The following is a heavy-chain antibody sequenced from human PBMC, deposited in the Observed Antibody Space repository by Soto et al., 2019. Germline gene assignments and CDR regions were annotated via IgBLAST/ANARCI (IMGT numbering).Heavy chain of an antibody. J-gene: IGHJ4*02. V-gene: IGHV3-74*01. CDR2: INSDGSST. CDR1: GFTFSSYW. CDR3: ARESIAVAGVPRGFDY. D-gene: IGHD6-19*01. Sequence: GGSLRLSCAASGFTFSSYWMHWVRQAPGKGLVWVSRINSDGSSTSYADSVKGRFTISRDNAKNTLYLQMNSLRAEDTAVYYCARESIAVAGVPRGFDYWGQGTLVTVSS.